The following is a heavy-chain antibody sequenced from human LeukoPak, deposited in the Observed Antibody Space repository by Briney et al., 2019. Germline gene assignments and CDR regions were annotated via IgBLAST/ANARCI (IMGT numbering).Heavy chain of an antibody. J-gene: IGHJ4*02. CDR1: GGSISSYY. Sequence: PSETLSLTCTVSGGSISSYYWSWIRQPPGKGLEWIGYIYYSGSTNYNPSLKSRVTISVDTSKNQFSLKLSSVTAADTAVYYCARHPYYYDPPDYWGQGTLVTVSS. V-gene: IGHV4-59*08. CDR3: ARHPYYYDPPDY. CDR2: IYYSGST. D-gene: IGHD3-22*01.